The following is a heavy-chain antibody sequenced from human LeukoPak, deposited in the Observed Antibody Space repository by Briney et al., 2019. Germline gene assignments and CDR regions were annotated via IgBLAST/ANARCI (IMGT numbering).Heavy chain of an antibody. CDR3: ARSRYCSSNSCYSDY. J-gene: IGHJ4*02. CDR2: IKPDGSEK. D-gene: IGHD2-2*01. CDR1: GFTFSNYW. Sequence: GGSLRLSCAASGFTFSNYWMSWVRQAPGKGLEWVANIKPDGSEKNYVDSVKGRFTISRDNAKNSLYLQMNSLRAEDTAVYYCARSRYCSSNSCYSDYWGQGTLVTVSS. V-gene: IGHV3-7*01.